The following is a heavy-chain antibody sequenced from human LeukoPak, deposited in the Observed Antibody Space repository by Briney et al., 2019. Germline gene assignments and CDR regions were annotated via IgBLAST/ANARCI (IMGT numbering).Heavy chain of an antibody. D-gene: IGHD5-18*01. V-gene: IGHV3-21*04. CDR3: AKVGGYSYGYLPDY. CDR2: ISPSSHYI. J-gene: IGHJ4*02. Sequence: PGGSLRLSCAGSGFTFSNYSINWVRQAPGKGLEWVSSISPSSHYIYYADSVKGRFTISRDNSKNTLYLQMNSLRAEDTAVYYCAKVGGYSYGYLPDYWGQGTLVTVSS. CDR1: GFTFSNYS.